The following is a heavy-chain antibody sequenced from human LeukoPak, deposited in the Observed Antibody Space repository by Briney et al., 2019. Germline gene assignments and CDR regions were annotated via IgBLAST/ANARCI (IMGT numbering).Heavy chain of an antibody. J-gene: IGHJ4*02. CDR2: IWHDGSGK. V-gene: IGHV3-33*01. CDR3: TRQSENSSLDY. D-gene: IGHD2/OR15-2a*01. CDR1: GFTLSNYG. Sequence: GGSLRLSCAASGFTLSNYGMHWVRQAPGKGLGWVAIIWHDGSGKYYADSVKGRFTISRDNSKNTQYLQMNSLRAEDTAVYFCTRQSENSSLDYWGQGTLVTVSS.